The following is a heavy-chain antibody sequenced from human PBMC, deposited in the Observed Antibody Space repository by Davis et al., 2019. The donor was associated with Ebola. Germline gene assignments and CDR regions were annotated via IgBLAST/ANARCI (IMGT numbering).Heavy chain of an antibody. CDR1: GGSFSGYY. CDR2: IDHSGRT. D-gene: IGHD2-2*01. J-gene: IGHJ5*01. V-gene: IGHV4-34*01. CDR3: ARYCSSNTCNLFDF. Sequence: SQTLSLTCAVYGGSFSGYYWTWIRQPPGKRLEWIGEIDHSGRTTWNASLKSRVTISVDTSKNQFSLKLTSVTAADTAVYYCARYCSSNTCNLFDFWGQGSLVTVSS.